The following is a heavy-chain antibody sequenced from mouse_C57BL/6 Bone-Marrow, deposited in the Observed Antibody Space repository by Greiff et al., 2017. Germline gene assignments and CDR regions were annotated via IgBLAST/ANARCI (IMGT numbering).Heavy chain of an antibody. D-gene: IGHD3-2*02. CDR1: GYTFTSYW. CDR2: IDPSDSYT. J-gene: IGHJ3*01. V-gene: IGHV1-69*01. Sequence: VKLQQPGAELVMPGASVKLSCKASGYTFTSYWMHWVKQRPGQGLEWIGKIDPSDSYTNYNQKFKGKSTLTVDKSSSTAYMQLSSLTSEDSAVYYCARGSGLPWFAYWGQGTLVTVSA. CDR3: ARGSGLPWFAY.